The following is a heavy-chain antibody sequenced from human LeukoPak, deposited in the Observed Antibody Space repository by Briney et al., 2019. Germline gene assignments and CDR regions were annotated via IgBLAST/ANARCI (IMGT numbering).Heavy chain of an antibody. V-gene: IGHV3-23*01. CDR3: ANAYSPSWDGFDY. D-gene: IGHD6-13*01. Sequence: GGSLRLSCAASGFAFHTYAMSWVRQAPGEGLEWVSGTVDGSTYYVESVKGRFTISRDNSKYTLFLQMDSLRVEDTAVYYCANAYSPSWDGFDYWGRGTLVTVSS. J-gene: IGHJ4*02. CDR2: TVDGST. CDR1: GFAFHTYA.